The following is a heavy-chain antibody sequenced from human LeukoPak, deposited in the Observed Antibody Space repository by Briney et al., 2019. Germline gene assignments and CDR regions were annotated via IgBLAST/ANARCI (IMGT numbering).Heavy chain of an antibody. D-gene: IGHD2-15*01. CDR1: GFTFSDYY. Sequence: GGSLRLSCAASGFTFSDYYTSWIRQAPGKGLEWVSYISSSGSTIYYADSVKGRFTISRDNAKNSLYLQMNSLRAEDTAVYYCARERVVAATPFDYWGQGTLVTVSS. CDR3: ARERVVAATPFDY. CDR2: ISSSGSTI. J-gene: IGHJ4*02. V-gene: IGHV3-11*01.